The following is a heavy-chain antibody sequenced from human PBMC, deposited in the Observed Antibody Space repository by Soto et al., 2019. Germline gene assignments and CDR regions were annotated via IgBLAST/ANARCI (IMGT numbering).Heavy chain of an antibody. J-gene: IGHJ4*02. CDR1: GDSVSSNSAA. CDR2: TYYRSKWYN. CDR3: ARDLSSSRSGWIDY. V-gene: IGHV6-1*01. D-gene: IGHD3-3*01. Sequence: SPTLSLPCAISGDSVSSNSAAWNWIRQSPSRGLEWLGRTYYRSKWYNDYAVSVKSRITINPDTSKNQFSLQLNSVTPEDTAVYYCARDLSSSRSGWIDYWGQGTLVTVSS.